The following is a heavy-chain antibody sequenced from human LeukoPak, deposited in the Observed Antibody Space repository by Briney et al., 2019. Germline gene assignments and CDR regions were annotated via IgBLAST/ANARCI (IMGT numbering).Heavy chain of an antibody. CDR3: ARGHDRTGYFYSGVIDY. CDR2: INPSAGST. CDR1: GDTFTSYY. Sequence: ASVKVPCKASGDTFTSYYMHWARQAPGQGLEWMGIINPSAGSTTYAQKFQGRVTMTRDPSTSTVYMELSSLRSEDTAVYFCARGHDRTGYFYSGVIDYWGQGTLVTVSS. V-gene: IGHV1-46*01. D-gene: IGHD3-22*01. J-gene: IGHJ4*02.